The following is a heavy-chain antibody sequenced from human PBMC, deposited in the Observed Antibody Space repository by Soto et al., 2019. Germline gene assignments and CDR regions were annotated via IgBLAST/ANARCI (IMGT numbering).Heavy chain of an antibody. V-gene: IGHV3-15*01. J-gene: IGHJ5*02. CDR1: GFTLSNAW. CDR2: IKSKTDGGTT. CDR3: ATYYDISTGEKGWFDP. D-gene: IGHD3-9*01. Sequence: EVQLVESGGGLVKPGESLRLSCAASGFTLSNAWMSWVRQAPGKGLEWVGRIKSKTDGGTTDYAAPVKGRFTISRDDSKNTVYLQMNSLKTEDTAVYYCATYYDISTGEKGWFDPWGQGTLITVSS.